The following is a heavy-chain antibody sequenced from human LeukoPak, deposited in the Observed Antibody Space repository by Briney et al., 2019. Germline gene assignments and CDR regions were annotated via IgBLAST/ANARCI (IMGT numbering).Heavy chain of an antibody. CDR2: INPSGGST. CDR1: GYTFTSYY. V-gene: IGHV1-46*01. CDR3: AVIAAAGTGVDDAFDI. D-gene: IGHD6-13*01. J-gene: IGHJ3*02. Sequence: ASVKVSCKASGYTFTSYYMHWVRQAPGQGLEWMGIINPSGGSTSYAQKFQGRVTMTRDMSTSTVYMELSSLRSEDTAVYYCAVIAAAGTGVDDAFDIWGQGTMVTVSS.